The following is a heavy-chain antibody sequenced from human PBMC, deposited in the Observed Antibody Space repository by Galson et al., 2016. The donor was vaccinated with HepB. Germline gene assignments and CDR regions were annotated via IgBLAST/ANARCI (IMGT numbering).Heavy chain of an antibody. CDR1: GGFISTGNYY. J-gene: IGHJ4*02. D-gene: IGHD3-3*01. Sequence: TLSLTCTVSGGFISTGNYYWTWIRQHPEKGLEWIGNIFYSGRTDYNPSLKSRVTISVDTSKNHFSLTLNSVTAADTAVYYCATGLQVRDFWSGYSNSPVVRYLDHWGQGTLVTVSS. CDR2: IFYSGRT. CDR3: ATGLQVRDFWSGYSNSPVVRYLDH. V-gene: IGHV4-31*03.